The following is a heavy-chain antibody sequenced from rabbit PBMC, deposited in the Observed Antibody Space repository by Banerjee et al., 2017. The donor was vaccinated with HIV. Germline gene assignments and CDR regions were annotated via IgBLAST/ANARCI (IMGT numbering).Heavy chain of an antibody. CDR2: IYTISGDT. Sequence: QSLEESGGDLVKPGASLTLTCTASGLDFSSSYWICWVRQAPGKGLEWIACIYTISGDTVYASWAKGRFTISSHNAQNTVDLQMNSLTVADTATYFCARNSGYFSLWGPGTLVTVS. CDR3: ARNSGYFSL. V-gene: IGHV1S40*01. D-gene: IGHD1-1*01. J-gene: IGHJ4*01. CDR1: GLDFSSSYW.